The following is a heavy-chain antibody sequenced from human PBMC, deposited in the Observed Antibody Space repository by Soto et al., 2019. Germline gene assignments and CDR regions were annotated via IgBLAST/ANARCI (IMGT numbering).Heavy chain of an antibody. CDR1: GFTFRSYA. D-gene: IGHD6-19*01. V-gene: IGHV3-23*01. Sequence: EVQLLESGGGLVQPGGSLRLSCAASGFTFRSYAMSWVRQAPGKGLEWVSVISGSGGTTYYADSVKGRFTISRDNSKNTLYLQMNSLRAEDTAVYYCARRGEAGTRYFDYWGQGTLVTDSS. CDR3: ARRGEAGTRYFDY. CDR2: ISGSGGTT. J-gene: IGHJ4*02.